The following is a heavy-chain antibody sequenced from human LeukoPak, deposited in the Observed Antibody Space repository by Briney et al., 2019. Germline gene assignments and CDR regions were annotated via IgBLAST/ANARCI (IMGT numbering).Heavy chain of an antibody. J-gene: IGHJ4*02. D-gene: IGHD4/OR15-4a*01. CDR3: ARGMIRGALWCVDF. CDR1: GIAFSSHS. V-gene: IGHV3-21*01. Sequence: PGGFRRLSCAALGIAFSSHSMHWIRQAPGKALGWGSSISSSGSYKYYADSLKGRSTISRDNADNSMFLQLNSLTVEDTAVYYCARGMIRGALWCVDFWGLGSLVTVSS. CDR2: ISSSGSYK.